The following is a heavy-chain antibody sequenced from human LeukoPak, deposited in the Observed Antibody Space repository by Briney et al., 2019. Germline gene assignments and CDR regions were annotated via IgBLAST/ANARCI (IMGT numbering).Heavy chain of an antibody. CDR1: GYTFTSYD. J-gene: IGHJ6*03. V-gene: IGHV1-8*01. CDR2: MNPNSGNT. D-gene: IGHD6-13*01. CDR3: ARNGGAAAGIYYMDV. Sequence: ASVKVSCKASGYTFTSYDINWVRQATGQGLEWMGWMNPNSGNTGYAQKFQGRVTMTRNTSISTAYMELSSLRSEDTAVYYCARNGGAAAGIYYMDVWGKGTTVTISS.